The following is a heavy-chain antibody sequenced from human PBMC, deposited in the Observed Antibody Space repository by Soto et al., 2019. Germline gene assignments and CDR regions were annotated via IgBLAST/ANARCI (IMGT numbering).Heavy chain of an antibody. CDR3: ARGAGYCSGDCWNDYYYAMDV. Sequence: ASVKVSCKASGYIFTNYAIHWVRQAPGERLEWVGWINVGTGNTKYSQNFQGRVTITRDTSATTAYMELSSLRSEDTAVYYCARGAGYCSGDCWNDYYYAMDVWGQGTTVTVSS. CDR1: GYIFTNYA. J-gene: IGHJ6*02. D-gene: IGHD2-21*02. V-gene: IGHV1-3*01. CDR2: INVGTGNT.